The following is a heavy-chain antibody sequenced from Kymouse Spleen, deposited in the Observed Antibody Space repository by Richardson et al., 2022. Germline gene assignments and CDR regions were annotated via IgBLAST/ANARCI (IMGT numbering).Heavy chain of an antibody. D-gene: IGHD6-13*01. CDR1: GFTFDDYA. Sequence: EVQLVESGGGLVQPGRSLRLSCAASGFTFDDYAMHWVRQAPGKGLEWVSGISWNSGSIGYADSVKGRFTISRDNAKNSLYLQMNSLRAEDTALYYCAKDIRYSSSWWGYYYYGMDVWGQGTTVTVSS. J-gene: IGHJ6*02. CDR2: ISWNSGSI. V-gene: IGHV3-9*01. CDR3: AKDIRYSSSWWGYYYYGMDV.